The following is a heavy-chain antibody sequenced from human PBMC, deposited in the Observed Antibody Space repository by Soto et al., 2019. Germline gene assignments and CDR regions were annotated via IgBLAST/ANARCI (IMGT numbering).Heavy chain of an antibody. D-gene: IGHD2-2*01. CDR3: PRADGGYGSSTSSSHLGWFGP. Sequence: ASVKVSCKAPGGTFSSYAISWVRQAPGQGLEWMGGIIPIFGTANYAQKFQGRVTITADKSTSTAYMELSSLRSEDTAVYYCPRADGGYGSSTSSSHLGWFGPWDQGTLVAVSS. CDR2: IIPIFGTA. V-gene: IGHV1-69*06. CDR1: GGTFSSYA. J-gene: IGHJ5*02.